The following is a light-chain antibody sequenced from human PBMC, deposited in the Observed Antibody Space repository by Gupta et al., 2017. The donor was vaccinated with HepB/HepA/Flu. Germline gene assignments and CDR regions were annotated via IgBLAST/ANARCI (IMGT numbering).Light chain of an antibody. J-gene: IGKJ2*01. CDR1: QSVSSN. V-gene: IGKV3-15*01. Sequence: EIVMTQSPATLSVSPGERATLSCRASQSVSSNLAWYQQKPGQAPRLLIYGASTRATGIPARLSGSGYGTEFTLTISSRQSEDFAVYYCQQYKDWPPYTFGQGTKMEIK. CDR3: QQYKDWPPYT. CDR2: GAS.